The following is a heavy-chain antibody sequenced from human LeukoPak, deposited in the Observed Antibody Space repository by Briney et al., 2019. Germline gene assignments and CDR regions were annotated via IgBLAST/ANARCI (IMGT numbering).Heavy chain of an antibody. CDR1: GYTFTSYY. V-gene: IGHV1-46*01. J-gene: IGHJ6*03. Sequence: ASVKVSCKASGYTFTSYYMHWVRQAPGQGLEWMGIINPSGGSTSYAQKFQGRVTMTRDMSTSTVYMELSSLRSEDTAVYYCARALAYDFWSGYYIPYYYYYMDVWGKGTTVTVSS. CDR3: ARALAYDFWSGYYIPYYYYYMDV. CDR2: INPSGGST. D-gene: IGHD3-3*01.